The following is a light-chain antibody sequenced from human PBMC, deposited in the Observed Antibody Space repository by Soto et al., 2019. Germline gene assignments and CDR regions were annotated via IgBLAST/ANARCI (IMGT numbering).Light chain of an antibody. V-gene: IGLV1-40*01. CDR1: SSNIGAGYD. CDR3: QAYDSSLRGWV. Sequence: QSVLTQPPSVSGAPGQRVTTSCTGSSSNIGAGYDVHWYQQLPGTAPKLLIYGNNNRPSGVPDRFSGSKSGTSPSLAITGLQAEDEADYYCQAYDSSLRGWVFGGGTKLTVL. CDR2: GNN. J-gene: IGLJ3*02.